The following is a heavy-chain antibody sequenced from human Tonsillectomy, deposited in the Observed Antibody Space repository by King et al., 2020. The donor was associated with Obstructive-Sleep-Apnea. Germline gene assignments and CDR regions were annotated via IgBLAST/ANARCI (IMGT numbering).Heavy chain of an antibody. V-gene: IGHV4-39*07. D-gene: IGHD3-10*01. CDR2: IYYSGNT. CDR3: ASGYYGSGNPLD. J-gene: IGHJ4*02. Sequence: LQLQESGPGLVKPSETLSLTCTVSGGSISSSSYYWGWIRQPPGKGLEWIGSIYYSGNTYYNPSLESRVTISVHTSKNQFSLKLSSVTAADTAVYYCASGYYGSGNPLDWGQGTLVTVSS. CDR1: GGSISSSSYY.